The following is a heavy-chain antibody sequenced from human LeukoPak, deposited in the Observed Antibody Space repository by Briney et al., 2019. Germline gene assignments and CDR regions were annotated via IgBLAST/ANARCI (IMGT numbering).Heavy chain of an antibody. CDR3: ARDRTGYRNAFDI. Sequence: GGSLRLSCAASGFTFSSYSVNWVRQAPGKGLEWVSSISSSSSYIYYADSVKGRFTIYRDNAKNSLYLQMNSLRAEDTAVYYCARDRTGYRNAFDIWGQGTMVTVSS. D-gene: IGHD1-14*01. J-gene: IGHJ3*02. CDR2: ISSSSSYI. CDR1: GFTFSSYS. V-gene: IGHV3-21*01.